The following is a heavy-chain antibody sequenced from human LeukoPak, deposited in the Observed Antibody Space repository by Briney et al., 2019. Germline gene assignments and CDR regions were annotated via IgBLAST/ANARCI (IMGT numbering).Heavy chain of an antibody. CDR2: IYDSGST. J-gene: IGHJ4*02. D-gene: IGHD3-22*01. CDR1: GGSISSYY. V-gene: IGHV4-59*01. Sequence: SETLSLTCTVSGGSISSYYWSWIRQPPGKGLEWIGYIYDSGSTNYNPSLKSRVTISIDTSKNQFSLKLNSVTAADTAVYYCARDPSYDSSGYLDYWGPGTLVTVSS. CDR3: ARDPSYDSSGYLDY.